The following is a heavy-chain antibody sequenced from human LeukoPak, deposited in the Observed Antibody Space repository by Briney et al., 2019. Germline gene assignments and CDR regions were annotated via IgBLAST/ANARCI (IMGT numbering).Heavy chain of an antibody. D-gene: IGHD6-19*01. V-gene: IGHV3-23*01. J-gene: IGHJ6*02. CDR1: GFTLSSYA. Sequence: PGGSLRLSCVASGFTLSSYAMSWVRQAPGKGLEWVSAITLTSITTYYADSVKGRFTISRDNSKSTLYLQMDSLRAEDTAVYFCGLVDYGMDVWGQGTTVTVSS. CDR2: ITLTSITT. CDR3: GLVDYGMDV.